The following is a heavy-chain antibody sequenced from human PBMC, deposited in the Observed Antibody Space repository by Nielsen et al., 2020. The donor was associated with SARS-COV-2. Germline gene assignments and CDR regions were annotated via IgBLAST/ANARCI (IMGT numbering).Heavy chain of an antibody. CDR3: ARQQWPSPYYFDY. J-gene: IGHJ4*02. CDR2: IYYSGST. V-gene: IGHV4-59*01. Sequence: SETLSLTCTVSGGSISSYYWSWIRQPPGKGLEWIGYIYYSGSTNYNPSLKSRVTISVDTSKNQFSLKLSSVTAADTAVYYCARQQWPSPYYFDYWGQGTLVTVSS. CDR1: GGSISSYY. D-gene: IGHD6-19*01.